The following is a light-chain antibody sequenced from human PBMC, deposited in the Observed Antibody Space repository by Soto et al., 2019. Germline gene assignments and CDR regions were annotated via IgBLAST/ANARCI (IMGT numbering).Light chain of an antibody. CDR3: ASYAGSNKV. J-gene: IGLJ1*01. CDR1: SSDVGGYNY. CDR2: EVT. V-gene: IGLV2-8*01. Sequence: QSVLTQPPSASGSPGQSVTISFTGTSSDVGGYNYVSWYQQHPGKAPKLMIYEVTKRPSGVPDRFSGSKSGNTASLTVSGLLPEDEADYYCASYAGSNKVFGTGTKLTVL.